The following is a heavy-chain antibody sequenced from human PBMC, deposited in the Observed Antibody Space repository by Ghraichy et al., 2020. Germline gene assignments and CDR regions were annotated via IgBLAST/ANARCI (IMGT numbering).Heavy chain of an antibody. CDR3: ARRAVAGTNWFDP. CDR1: GGSVISSSYY. V-gene: IGHV4-39*01. CDR2: IYYSGGT. Sequence: SETLSLTCTVSGGSVISSSYYWGWIRQPPGKGLEWIGSIYYSGGTYYNPSLKSRVTISVDTSKNQFSLKVSSVTAADTAVYYCARRAVAGTNWFDPWGQGTLVTVSS. D-gene: IGHD6-19*01. J-gene: IGHJ5*02.